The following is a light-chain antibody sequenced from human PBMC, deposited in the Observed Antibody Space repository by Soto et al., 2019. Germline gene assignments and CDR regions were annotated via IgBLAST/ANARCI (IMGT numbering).Light chain of an antibody. Sequence: DIPLTQSPSTLSASVGDRVTITCRASQNINAFLAWYQQKPGKAPKLLMYKASTLISGVPSRFSGDESGTDFTLTIASLLPDDFATYYCQQYSTYPLTFGGGTKVDI. V-gene: IGKV1-5*03. CDR3: QQYSTYPLT. J-gene: IGKJ4*01. CDR2: KAS. CDR1: QNINAF.